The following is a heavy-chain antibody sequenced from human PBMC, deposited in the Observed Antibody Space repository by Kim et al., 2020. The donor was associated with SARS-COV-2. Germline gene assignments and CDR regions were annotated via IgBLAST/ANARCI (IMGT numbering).Heavy chain of an antibody. CDR1: GFAFSNYG. CDR3: ARDGLYCGGDCQVGGSFDY. J-gene: IGHJ4*02. Sequence: GGSLRLSCAASGFAFSNYGMHWVRQAPGKGLEWVAVIWSDGRNTYYADSVKGRFTISRDNSKNTLYLQINSLRVEDTAVYYCARDGLYCGGDCQVGGSFDYWSQGTLVTVSS. D-gene: IGHD2-21*02. CDR2: IWSDGRNT. V-gene: IGHV3-33*01.